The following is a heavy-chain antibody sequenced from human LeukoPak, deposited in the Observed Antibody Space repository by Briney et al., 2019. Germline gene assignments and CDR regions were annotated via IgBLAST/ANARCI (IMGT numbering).Heavy chain of an antibody. CDR2: ISYDGSNK. Sequence: GRSLRLSCAASGFTFSSYAMHWVRQAPGKGLEWVAVISYDGSNKYYADSVKGRFTISRDNSKNTLYPQMNSLRAEDTAVYYCARVSSGWYYDYWGQGTLVTVSS. J-gene: IGHJ4*02. CDR1: GFTFSSYA. V-gene: IGHV3-30-3*01. D-gene: IGHD6-19*01. CDR3: ARVSSGWYYDY.